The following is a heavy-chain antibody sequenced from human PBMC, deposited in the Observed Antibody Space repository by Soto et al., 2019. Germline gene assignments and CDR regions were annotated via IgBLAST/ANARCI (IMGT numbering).Heavy chain of an antibody. J-gene: IGHJ4*02. CDR3: ARDLYRPLAY. D-gene: IGHD4-4*01. CDR2: IKPDGSEK. V-gene: IGHV3-7*04. Sequence: GGSLRLSCVGPGFTFSSYWMSWVRQAPGKGLEWVANIKPDGSEKYYVDSVKGRFTISRDNAENSLYLQVNSLRAEDTAVYYCARDLYRPLAYWGQGTLVTVSS. CDR1: GFTFSSYW.